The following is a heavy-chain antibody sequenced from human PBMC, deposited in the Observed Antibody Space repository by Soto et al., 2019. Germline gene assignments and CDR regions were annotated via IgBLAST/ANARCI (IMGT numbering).Heavy chain of an antibody. CDR3: ARDSPPPRE. CDR2: ISAYNGNT. V-gene: IGHV1-18*01. J-gene: IGHJ4*02. CDR1: GYTFTSDL. Sequence: QVQLVQSGAEVKKPGASVKVSCKASGYTFTSDLITWVRQAPGQGLEWMGWISAYNGNTNYAQKLQSRVTRTTDTSTSTAYMELRSLRSDATAVYYCARDSPPPREWGQGTLVTVSS.